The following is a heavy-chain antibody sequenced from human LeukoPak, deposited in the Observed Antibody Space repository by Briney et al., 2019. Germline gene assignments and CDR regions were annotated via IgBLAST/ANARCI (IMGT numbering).Heavy chain of an antibody. Sequence: PSETLSLTCTVSGGSISSSSYYWGWIRQPPGKGLEWIGSIYYSGSTYYNPSLKSRVTISVDTSKNQFSLKLSSVTAADTAVYYCATYYYGSGSFLEIFDYWGQGTLVTVSS. CDR1: GGSISSSSYY. D-gene: IGHD3-10*01. CDR2: IYYSGST. CDR3: ATYYYGSGSFLEIFDY. V-gene: IGHV4-39*01. J-gene: IGHJ4*02.